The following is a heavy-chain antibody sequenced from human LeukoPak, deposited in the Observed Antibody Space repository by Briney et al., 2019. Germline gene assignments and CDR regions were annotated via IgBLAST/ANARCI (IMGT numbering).Heavy chain of an antibody. CDR1: GCTVITYY. Sequence: GGSLRLSCAASGCTVITYYMTWVRQPPGKGLECVSLIYSGGDTCYEDSVKGRVTVSVDKSKNQFYLQMNSLSAEDTAVYYCARDRGYEMDVWGQGTTVTVSS. V-gene: IGHV3-53*05. CDR3: ARDRGYEMDV. D-gene: IGHD1-1*01. J-gene: IGHJ6*02. CDR2: IYSGGDT.